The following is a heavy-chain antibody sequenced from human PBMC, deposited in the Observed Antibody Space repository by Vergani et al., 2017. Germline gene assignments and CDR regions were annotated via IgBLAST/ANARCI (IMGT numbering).Heavy chain of an antibody. J-gene: IGHJ6*03. CDR3: ARVQGDIVVVPAVRGYMDV. V-gene: IGHV3-30-3*01. Sequence: QVQLVESGGGVVQPGRYLRLSCAASGFTFSSYAMHWVRQAPGKGLEGVAVISYDGSNKYYADSVKGRFTISRDNSKNTLYLQMNSLRAEDTAVYYCARVQGDIVVVPAVRGYMDVWGKGTTVTVSS. D-gene: IGHD2-2*01. CDR2: ISYDGSNK. CDR1: GFTFSSYA.